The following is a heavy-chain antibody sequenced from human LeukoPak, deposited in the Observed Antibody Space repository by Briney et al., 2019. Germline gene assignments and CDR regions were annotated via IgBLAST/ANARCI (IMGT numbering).Heavy chain of an antibody. CDR2: IYWNDDK. CDR3: ARYHMVRGIIRSYNWFDP. Sequence: SGPTLLKPRQTLTLTCTFSGFSLSTRGVGVGWIRQPPGKALEWLSLIYWNDDKRYSPSLKSRVTITKDTSKSQVVLTMTNMDPVDTATYYRARYHMVRGIIRSYNWFDPWGQGTPVTVSS. CDR1: GFSLSTRGVG. V-gene: IGHV2-5*01. D-gene: IGHD3-10*01. J-gene: IGHJ5*02.